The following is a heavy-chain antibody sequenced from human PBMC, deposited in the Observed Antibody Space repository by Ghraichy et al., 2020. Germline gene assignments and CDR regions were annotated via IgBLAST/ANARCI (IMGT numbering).Heavy chain of an antibody. V-gene: IGHV3-21*01. CDR2: ISSSGSYI. CDR1: GFTFSYYT. CDR3: ARDRGYCSGTSCQFDYGMDV. D-gene: IGHD2-2*01. J-gene: IGHJ6*02. Sequence: LSLTCAASGFTFSYYTMHWVRQAPGKGLEWVSSISSSGSYIYYADSLKGRFTISRDNAKSSLYLQMNSLRAEDTAVYYCARDRGYCSGTSCQFDYGMDVWGQGTKVTVSS.